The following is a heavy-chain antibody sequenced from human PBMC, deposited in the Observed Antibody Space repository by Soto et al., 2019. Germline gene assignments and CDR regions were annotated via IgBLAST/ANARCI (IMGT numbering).Heavy chain of an antibody. CDR3: ARDAYNYGYFSS. V-gene: IGHV4-59*12. J-gene: IGHJ5*02. CDR1: GGSIDSYY. CDR2: ISDSGTT. D-gene: IGHD5-12*01. Sequence: SETLSLTCTVFGGSIDSYYWSWIRQAPGKGLEWIGHISDSGTTNYNPSLGSRVTISVDTSRKSFSLKLSSVTAADTAVYYCARDAYNYGYFSSWVQGTLVTVSS.